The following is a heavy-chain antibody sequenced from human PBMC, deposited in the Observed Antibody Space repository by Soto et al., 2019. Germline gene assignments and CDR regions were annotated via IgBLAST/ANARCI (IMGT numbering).Heavy chain of an antibody. J-gene: IGHJ6*04. CDR1: GYTFTSYD. CDR2: MNPNSGNT. V-gene: IGHV1-8*01. CDR3: ARVNGYCGGDCYSTYYFYGMEV. Sequence: GASVKLSCKASGYTFTSYDINWVRQATGQGLEWMGWMNPNSGNTGYAQKFQGRVTMTRNTSISTAYMELSSLRSEDTAVYYCARVNGYCGGDCYSTYYFYGMEVWGKGTKVTVSS. D-gene: IGHD2-21*02.